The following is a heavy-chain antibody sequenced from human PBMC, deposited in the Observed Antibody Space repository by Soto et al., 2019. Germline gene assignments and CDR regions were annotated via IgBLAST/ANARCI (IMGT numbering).Heavy chain of an antibody. CDR1: GGSISSYY. CDR2: IYYSGST. Sequence: QVQLQESGPGLVKPSETLSLTCTVSGGSISSYYWSWIRQPPGKGLEWIGYIYYSGSTNYNPSLKSRVTISVDTSKNQFSLKLSSVTAADTAVYYCARVYSSGWYWYFDLWGRGTLVTVSS. J-gene: IGHJ2*01. CDR3: ARVYSSGWYWYFDL. V-gene: IGHV4-59*01. D-gene: IGHD6-19*01.